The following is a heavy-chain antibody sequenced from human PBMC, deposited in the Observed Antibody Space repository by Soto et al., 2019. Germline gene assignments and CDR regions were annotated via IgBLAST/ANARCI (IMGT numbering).Heavy chain of an antibody. CDR2: INHSGST. Sequence: QVQLQQWGAGLLKPSETLSLTCAVYGRSFSGYYWSWIRQPPGKGLEWIGEINHSGSTNYNPSLKSRVTISVDTSKNQFSLKLSSVTAADTAVYYCARDRLGFMGVDVWGKGTTVTVSS. CDR3: ARDRLGFMGVDV. J-gene: IGHJ6*04. D-gene: IGHD3-16*01. V-gene: IGHV4-34*01. CDR1: GRSFSGYY.